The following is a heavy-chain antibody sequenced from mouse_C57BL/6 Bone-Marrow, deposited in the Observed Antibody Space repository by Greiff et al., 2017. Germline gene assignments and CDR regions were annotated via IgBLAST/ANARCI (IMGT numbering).Heavy chain of an antibody. J-gene: IGHJ3*01. CDR1: GFSFNTYA. V-gene: IGHV10-1*01. CDR3: VRHEAIYDGYYPAWFAY. D-gene: IGHD2-3*01. CDR2: LRSKSNNYAT. Sequence: EVKLMESGGGLVQPKGSLKLSCAASGFSFNTYAMNWVRQAPGKGLEWVARLRSKSNNYATYYADSVKDRFTISRDDSESMLYLQMNNLKTEDTAMYYCVRHEAIYDGYYPAWFAYWGQGTLVTVSA.